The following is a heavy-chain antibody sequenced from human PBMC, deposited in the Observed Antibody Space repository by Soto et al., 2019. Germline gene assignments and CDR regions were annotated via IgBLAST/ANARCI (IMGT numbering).Heavy chain of an antibody. D-gene: IGHD3-10*01. CDR1: GYTFTSYY. CDR3: ARVSYGDAFDI. CDR2: INPSGGST. V-gene: IGHV1-46*01. Sequence: EASVKVSCTASGYTFTSYYMHWVRQAPGQGLEWMGIINPSGGSTSYAQKFQGRVTMTRDTSTSTVYVELSSLRSEDTAVYYCARVSYGDAFDIWGQGTMVTVSS. J-gene: IGHJ3*02.